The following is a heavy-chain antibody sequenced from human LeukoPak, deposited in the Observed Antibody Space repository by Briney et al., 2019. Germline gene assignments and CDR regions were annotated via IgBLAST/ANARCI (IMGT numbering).Heavy chain of an antibody. CDR2: VSSSSSTI. D-gene: IGHD3-10*01. V-gene: IGHV3-48*01. J-gene: IGHJ3*02. Sequence: GGSLRLSCAASGFTFSSYSMNWVRQAPGKGLEWVSYVSSSSSTIYYADSVKGRFTISRDNAKNSLYLQMNSLRAEDTAVYYCARATMVRGVIMYAFDIWGQGTMVTVSS. CDR1: GFTFSSYS. CDR3: ARATMVRGVIMYAFDI.